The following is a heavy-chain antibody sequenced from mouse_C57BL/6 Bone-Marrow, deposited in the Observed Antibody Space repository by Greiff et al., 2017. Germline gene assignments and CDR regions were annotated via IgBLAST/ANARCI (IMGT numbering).Heavy chain of an antibody. CDR3: ARSGGYYGGDYAMDY. D-gene: IGHD2-3*01. CDR1: GYSITSYY. CDR2: ISYSGST. J-gene: IGHJ4*01. Sequence: VQLQQSGPGLAKPSQTLSLTCSVTGYSITSYYWNWIRKFPGNKLEYMGYISYSGSTYYNPSLKSRISITRDTSKNQYYLQLNSVTTEDTATYYCARSGGYYGGDYAMDYWGQGTSVTVSS. V-gene: IGHV3-8*01.